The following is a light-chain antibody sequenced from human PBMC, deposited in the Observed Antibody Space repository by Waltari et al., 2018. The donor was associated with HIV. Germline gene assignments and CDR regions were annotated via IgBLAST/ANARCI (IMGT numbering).Light chain of an antibody. V-gene: IGKV1-9*01. J-gene: IGKJ1*01. CDR2: SAS. Sequence: IQLTQSPSFVSASVGDRVNISCRASQDISSDLAWYQHRSGRAPKLLIRSASTLQSGVPSSFSGRGSGTEFTLTIISLQAEDLATYYCQQLHTYPRTFGPGTKVEVK. CDR3: QQLHTYPRT. CDR1: QDISSD.